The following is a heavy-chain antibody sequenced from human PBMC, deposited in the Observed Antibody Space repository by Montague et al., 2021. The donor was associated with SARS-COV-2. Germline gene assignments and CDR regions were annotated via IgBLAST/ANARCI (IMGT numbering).Heavy chain of an antibody. CDR1: GFTFSSYA. J-gene: IGHJ6*02. D-gene: IGHD2-8*01. CDR2: MWYDGGDK. Sequence: SLRLSCAASGFTFSSYAMHWVRQAPGKGLEWVAVMWYDGGDKYYADSVKGRFTMSRDKSKNAVYLQMSSLRVEDTAVYYCAREYDTNGYYYYGMDVWGQGTTVTVSS. V-gene: IGHV3-30*04. CDR3: AREYDTNGYYYYGMDV.